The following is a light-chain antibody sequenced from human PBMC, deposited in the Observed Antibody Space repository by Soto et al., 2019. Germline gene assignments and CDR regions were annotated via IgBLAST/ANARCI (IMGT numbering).Light chain of an antibody. CDR2: GVT. V-gene: IGLV2-14*01. J-gene: IGLJ2*01. CDR1: NSDIGGYNS. CDR3: TSYTSVTIVV. Sequence: QSALTQPASVSGSPGQSITISCTGSNSDIGGYNSVSWYQQHPGKAPKLLIFGVTNRPSGVSDRFSGSKSGNTASLTISALQAEYEADYYCTSYTSVTIVVFGGGTKLTVL.